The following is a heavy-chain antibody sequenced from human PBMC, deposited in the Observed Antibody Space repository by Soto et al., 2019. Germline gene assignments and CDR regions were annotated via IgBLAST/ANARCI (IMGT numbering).Heavy chain of an antibody. Sequence: QVQLVQSGAEVKKPGASVKVSCKVSGYTLTELSMHWVRQAPGKGLEWMGGFDPEDGETIYAQKFQGRVTMTEDTSTDTAYMERSSLRSEDTGVYYCATSRYYDSSGYYTGGAFDIWGQGTMVTVSS. CDR3: ATSRYYDSSGYYTGGAFDI. J-gene: IGHJ3*02. V-gene: IGHV1-24*01. CDR1: GYTLTELS. D-gene: IGHD3-22*01. CDR2: FDPEDGET.